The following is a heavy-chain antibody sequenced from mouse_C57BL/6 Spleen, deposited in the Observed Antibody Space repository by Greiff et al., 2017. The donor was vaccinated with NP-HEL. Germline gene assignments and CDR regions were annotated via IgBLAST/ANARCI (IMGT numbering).Heavy chain of an antibody. V-gene: IGHV1-18*01. J-gene: IGHJ2*01. CDR2: IYPNDGGT. D-gene: IGHD2-4*01. CDR3: ARFHDYGHFDY. Sequence: DVHLLQSGPELVKPGASVKISCKASGYTFTDYNMDWVKQRPGKGLEWIGDIYPNDGGTIYNQKFKGKATLTVDKSSSTAYMELRSLTSEDTAVYYCARFHDYGHFDYWGQGTTLTVSS. CDR1: GYTFTDYN.